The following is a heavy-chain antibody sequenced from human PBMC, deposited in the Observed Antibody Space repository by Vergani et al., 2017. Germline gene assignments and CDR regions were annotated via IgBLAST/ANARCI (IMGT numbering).Heavy chain of an antibody. V-gene: IGHV1-69*11. Sequence: QVQLVQSGAEVKKPGSSVKVSCKASGGTFSSYALNWVRQAPGQGLEWMGSIIPSLATTIYAQKFQGRVTITADESTSTAYMELSSLKSEDTAVFYCARDDPSDYGDYYDAFDIWGQGTMVTVSS. J-gene: IGHJ3*02. CDR3: ARDDPSDYGDYYDAFDI. CDR2: IIPSLATT. CDR1: GGTFSSYA. D-gene: IGHD4-17*01.